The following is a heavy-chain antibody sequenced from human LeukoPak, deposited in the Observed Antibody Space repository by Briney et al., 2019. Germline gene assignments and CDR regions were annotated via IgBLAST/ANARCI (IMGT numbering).Heavy chain of an antibody. D-gene: IGHD7-27*01. CDR3: ARALTGEPYYFDY. J-gene: IGHJ4*02. Sequence: PGGSLRLSCAPSGFIFSDYYMSWIRQAPGKGLEWVSYISSSSSYTNYADSVKGRITISRDNAKNSLYLQMNSLRAEDTAVYYCARALTGEPYYFDYWGQGTLVTVSS. CDR2: ISSSSSYT. CDR1: GFIFSDYY. V-gene: IGHV3-11*05.